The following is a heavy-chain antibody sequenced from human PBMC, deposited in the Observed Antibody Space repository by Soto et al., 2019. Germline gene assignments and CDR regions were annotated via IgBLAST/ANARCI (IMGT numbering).Heavy chain of an antibody. D-gene: IGHD3-9*01. CDR3: ARATNDILTGFDY. CDR2: IYYSGST. CDR1: GGSISNYY. V-gene: IGHV4-59*01. J-gene: IGHJ4*02. Sequence: SETLSLTCTVSGGSISNYYWSWIRQPPGKGLEWIGFIYYSGSTNYNPSLRSRVTISVDTSKNQFSLKLNSVTAADTAVYYCARATNDILTGFDYWGQGTLVTVSS.